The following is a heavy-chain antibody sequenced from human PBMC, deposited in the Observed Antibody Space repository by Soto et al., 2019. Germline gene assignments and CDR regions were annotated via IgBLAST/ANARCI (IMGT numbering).Heavy chain of an antibody. V-gene: IGHV1-3*01. Sequence: VASVKVSCKASGYTFTSYAMHWVRQAPGQRLEWMGWINAGNGNTKYSQKFQGRVTITRDTSASTAYMELSSLRSEDTAVYYCARDPGYCSSTSCYTDAFDIWGQGTMVTVSS. CDR2: INAGNGNT. D-gene: IGHD2-2*02. CDR1: GYTFTSYA. J-gene: IGHJ3*02. CDR3: ARDPGYCSSTSCYTDAFDI.